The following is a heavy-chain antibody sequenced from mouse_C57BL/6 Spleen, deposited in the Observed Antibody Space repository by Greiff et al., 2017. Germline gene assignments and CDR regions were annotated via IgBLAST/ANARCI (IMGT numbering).Heavy chain of an antibody. CDR3: AREGLRPYAMDY. CDR1: GYTFTSYW. J-gene: IGHJ4*01. CDR2: IHPNSGST. D-gene: IGHD2-4*01. Sequence: VQLQQPGAELVKPGASVKLSCKASGYTFTSYWMHWVKQRPGQGLEWIGMIHPNSGSTNYNEKFKSKATLTVDKSSSTAYMQLSSLTSEDSAVYYCAREGLRPYAMDYWGQGTSLTVSS. V-gene: IGHV1-64*01.